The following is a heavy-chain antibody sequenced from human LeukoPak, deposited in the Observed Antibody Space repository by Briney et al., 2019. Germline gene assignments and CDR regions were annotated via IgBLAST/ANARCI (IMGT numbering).Heavy chain of an antibody. Sequence: GASLKISCKASGSVFIRHWIGWVRQVPGKGLEWMGVIHPEDSYSRYNAAFQGQATLSVDESTSTAYLQLSSLKASDTAIYYCARQNHYYYYMDVWGRGTTVTVSS. CDR3: ARQNHYYYYMDV. CDR1: GSVFIRHW. CDR2: IHPEDSYS. J-gene: IGHJ6*03. V-gene: IGHV5-51*01.